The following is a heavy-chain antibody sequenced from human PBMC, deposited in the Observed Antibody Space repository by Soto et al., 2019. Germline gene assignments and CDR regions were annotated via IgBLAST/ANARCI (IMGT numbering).Heavy chain of an antibody. Sequence: SETLSLTCTVSGGSISSYYWSWIRQPPGKGLEWIGYIYYSGSTNYNPSLKSRVTISVDTSKNQFSLKLSSVTAADTAVYYCARVDRGDCSGGSCYVNYYYYMDVWGKGTTVTVSS. V-gene: IGHV4-59*01. J-gene: IGHJ6*03. D-gene: IGHD2-15*01. CDR2: IYYSGST. CDR3: ARVDRGDCSGGSCYVNYYYYMDV. CDR1: GGSISSYY.